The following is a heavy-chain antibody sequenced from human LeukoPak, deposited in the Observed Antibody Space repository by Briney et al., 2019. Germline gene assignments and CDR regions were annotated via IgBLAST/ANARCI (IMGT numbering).Heavy chain of an antibody. CDR1: GFTFSSYA. Sequence: PGGSVRLSCAASGFTFSSYAMSWVRQAPGKGLEWVSAISGSGGSTYYADSVKGRFAISRDNSKNTLYLQMNSLRAEDTAVYYCAKGSGGSVGDFDYWGQGTLVTVSS. D-gene: IGHD2-15*01. V-gene: IGHV3-23*01. J-gene: IGHJ4*02. CDR3: AKGSGGSVGDFDY. CDR2: ISGSGGST.